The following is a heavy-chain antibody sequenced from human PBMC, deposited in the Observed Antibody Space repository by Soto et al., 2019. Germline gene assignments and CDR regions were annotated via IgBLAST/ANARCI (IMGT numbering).Heavy chain of an antibody. CDR1: GFTFSDYW. D-gene: IGHD6-13*01. Sequence: GESLKISCEGSGFTFSDYWMHWVRQAPGKGLVWVSRISTGETDRHYADSVKGRFTISRDNAKKTLYLQMNSLRAEDTAVYFCVRGTRTAPGADNWGQGTLVTVSS. CDR2: ISTGETDR. CDR3: VRGTRTAPGADN. V-gene: IGHV3-74*01. J-gene: IGHJ4*02.